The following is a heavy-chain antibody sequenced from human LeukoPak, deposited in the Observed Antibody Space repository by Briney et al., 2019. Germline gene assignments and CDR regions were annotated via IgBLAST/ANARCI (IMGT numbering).Heavy chain of an antibody. Sequence: GGSLRLSCAASGFTFSSYDMTWVRQTPGKGLEWVSLISRSGGTTYYADSVKGRFTISRDNSKNTLYLQMNSLRAEDTAEYYCAKRGGTESFDYYYYMDVWGKGTTVTVSS. J-gene: IGHJ6*03. CDR1: GFTFSSYD. D-gene: IGHD2-15*01. CDR3: AKRGGTESFDYYYYMDV. V-gene: IGHV3-23*01. CDR2: ISRSGGTT.